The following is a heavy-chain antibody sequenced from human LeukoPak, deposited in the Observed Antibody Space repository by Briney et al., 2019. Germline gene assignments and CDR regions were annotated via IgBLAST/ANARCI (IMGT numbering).Heavy chain of an antibody. D-gene: IGHD6-25*01. V-gene: IGHV4-59*01. J-gene: IGHJ4*02. CDR1: GGSIRSYD. CDR3: ARAGGVKTAALDLDY. CDR2: VYYSGSA. Sequence: SETLSLTCTVSGGSIRSYDWSWIRQPPGKGLEWIGYVYYSGSANHNPSLKSRVTISRDTSKNQFSLKLTSVTTADTAVYYCARAGGVKTAALDLDYWGQGTLVTVSS.